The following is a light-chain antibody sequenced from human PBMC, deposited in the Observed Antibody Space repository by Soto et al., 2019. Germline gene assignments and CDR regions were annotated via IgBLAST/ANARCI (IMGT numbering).Light chain of an antibody. Sequence: QSVLTQPASVSGSPGQSVTISCTGTTSDVGGYISVSWYQQHPGKAPKLMIYEVSNRPSGVSNRFSGSKSGDTASLTISGLQADDEADYYCSSHTSTLAYVFGSGTKVTVL. CDR2: EVS. V-gene: IGLV2-14*01. CDR3: SSHTSTLAYV. CDR1: TSDVGGYIS. J-gene: IGLJ1*01.